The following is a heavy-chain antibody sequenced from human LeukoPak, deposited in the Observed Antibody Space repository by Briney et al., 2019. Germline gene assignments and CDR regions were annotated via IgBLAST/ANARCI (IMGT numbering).Heavy chain of an antibody. V-gene: IGHV3-7*03. CDR2: IKQDGSEK. CDR3: ARAFFGGYGKGYY. CDR1: GFTFSTYT. J-gene: IGHJ4*02. D-gene: IGHD5-12*01. Sequence: AGGSLRLSCVASGFTFSTYTMNWVRQAPGKGLEWVANIKQDGSEKYYVDSVKGRFTISRDNAKNSLYLQMNSLRAEDTAVYYCARAFFGGYGKGYYWGQGTLVTVSS.